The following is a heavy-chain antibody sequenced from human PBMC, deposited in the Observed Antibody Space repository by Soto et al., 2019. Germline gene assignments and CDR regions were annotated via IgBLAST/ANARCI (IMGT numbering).Heavy chain of an antibody. CDR1: GFTFSSYA. Sequence: QVQLVESGGGVVQPGRSLRLSCAASGFTFSSYAMHRVRQAPGKGLEWVAVISYDGSNKYYADSVKGRFTISRDNSKNTLYLQMNSLRAEDTAVYYCARAGYGMDVWGQGTTVTVSS. J-gene: IGHJ6*02. CDR3: ARAGYGMDV. CDR2: ISYDGSNK. V-gene: IGHV3-30-3*01.